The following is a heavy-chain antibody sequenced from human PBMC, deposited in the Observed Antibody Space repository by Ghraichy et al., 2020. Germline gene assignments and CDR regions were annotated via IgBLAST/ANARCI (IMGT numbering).Heavy chain of an antibody. V-gene: IGHV4-34*01. CDR3: ASPGLAGRLILDY. D-gene: IGHD3/OR15-3a*01. CDR1: GGSFSGYY. J-gene: IGHJ4*02. Sequence: SQTLSLTCAVYGGSFSGYYWSWIRQPPGKGLEWIGEINHSGSTNYNPSLKSRVTISVDTSKNQFSLKLSSVTAADTAVYYCASPGLAGRLILDYWGQGTLVTVSS. CDR2: INHSGST.